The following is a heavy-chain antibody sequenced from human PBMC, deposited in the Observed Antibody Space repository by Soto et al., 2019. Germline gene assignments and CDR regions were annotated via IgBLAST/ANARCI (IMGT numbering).Heavy chain of an antibody. CDR2: IYPGDSDT. D-gene: IGHD5-12*01. J-gene: IGHJ6*02. CDR1: GYNFAGYW. V-gene: IGHV5-51*01. Sequence: GESLKISCKGSGYNFAGYWIAWVRQMPGKGLELMGIIYPGDSDTRYSPSFQGQVTISADKSISTAYLQWSSLKASDTAMYYCATSRGYSGYGYYYYYYGMDVWGQGTTVTVSS. CDR3: ATSRGYSGYGYYYYYYGMDV.